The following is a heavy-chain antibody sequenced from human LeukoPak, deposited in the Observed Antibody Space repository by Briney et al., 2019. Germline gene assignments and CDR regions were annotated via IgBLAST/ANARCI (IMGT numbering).Heavy chain of an antibody. Sequence: GGSLRLSCAASGFTFSSYGMHWVRQAPGKGLEWVAVIWYDGSNKYYADSVKGRFTISRDNSKNTLYLQMNSLRAEDTAVYYCVQLDDAFDIWGQGTMVTVSS. D-gene: IGHD5-18*01. CDR3: VQLDDAFDI. CDR1: GFTFSSYG. J-gene: IGHJ3*02. CDR2: IWYDGSNK. V-gene: IGHV3-33*01.